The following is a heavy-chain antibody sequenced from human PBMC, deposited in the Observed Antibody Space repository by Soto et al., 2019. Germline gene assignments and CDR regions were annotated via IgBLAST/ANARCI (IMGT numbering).Heavy chain of an antibody. Sequence: QVQLVESGGGVVQPGRSLRLSCAASGFTFSSYAMHWVRQAPGKGLEWVAVISYDGSNKYYADSVKGRFTISRDNSKNTLYLQMNSLRAEDTAVYYCAREDYDFWSGYFGVQGSNWFDPWGQGTLVTVSS. J-gene: IGHJ5*02. D-gene: IGHD3-3*01. CDR2: ISYDGSNK. CDR3: AREDYDFWSGYFGVQGSNWFDP. CDR1: GFTFSSYA. V-gene: IGHV3-30-3*01.